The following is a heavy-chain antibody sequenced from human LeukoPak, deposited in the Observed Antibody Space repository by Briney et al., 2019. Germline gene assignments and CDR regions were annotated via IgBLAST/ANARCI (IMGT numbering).Heavy chain of an antibody. CDR2: IYPGGSDT. CDR1: GYSFTSYW. Sequence: GESLKISCKGSGYSFTSYWIGWVRQMPGKGLEWMGIIYPGGSDTRYSPSFQGQVTISADKSISTAYLQWSSLKASDTAMYYCASSVEEMATITSAGRVDIWGQGTMVTVSS. V-gene: IGHV5-51*01. CDR3: ASSVEEMATITSAGRVDI. J-gene: IGHJ3*02. D-gene: IGHD5-24*01.